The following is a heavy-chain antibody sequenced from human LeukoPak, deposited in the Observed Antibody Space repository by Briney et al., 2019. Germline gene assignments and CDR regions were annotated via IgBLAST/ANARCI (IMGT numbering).Heavy chain of an antibody. D-gene: IGHD3-16*02. CDR2: ISYDGSNK. Sequence: GGSLRLSCAASGFTFSSYAMHWVRQAPGKGLEWVAVISYDGSNKYYADSVKGRFTISRDNSKNTLYLQMNSLRAEDTAMYYCARDALITFGGVIVTPNWFDPWGQGTLVTVSS. J-gene: IGHJ5*02. CDR3: ARDALITFGGVIVTPNWFDP. V-gene: IGHV3-30*01. CDR1: GFTFSSYA.